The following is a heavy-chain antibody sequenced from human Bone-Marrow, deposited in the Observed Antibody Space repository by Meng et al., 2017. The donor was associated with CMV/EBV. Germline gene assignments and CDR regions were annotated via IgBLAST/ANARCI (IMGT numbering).Heavy chain of an antibody. J-gene: IGHJ4*02. V-gene: IGHV4-61*02. Sequence: QVQLLESGPGLVKPSQILSLTCTVSGGSISSGSYYWNWIRQPAGKGLEWIGRTHTSGNTNYNPSLKSRVTISVDTSKNQLSLKVTSVTAADTAVYYCARGDRVELEPFNYWGRGILVTVSS. D-gene: IGHD1-1*01. CDR3: ARGDRVELEPFNY. CDR1: GGSISSGSYY. CDR2: THTSGNT.